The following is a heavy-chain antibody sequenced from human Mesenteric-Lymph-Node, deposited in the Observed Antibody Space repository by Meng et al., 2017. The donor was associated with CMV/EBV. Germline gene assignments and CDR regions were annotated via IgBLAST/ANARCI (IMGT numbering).Heavy chain of an antibody. CDR1: GCTFSSYA. J-gene: IGHJ6*02. CDR2: IIPIFGTA. D-gene: IGHD3-3*01. CDR3: ARGTIFGVVKFVYYYGMDV. V-gene: IGHV1-69*05. Sequence: SVKVSCKASGCTFSSYAISWVRQAPGQGLEWMGGIIPIFGTANYAQKFQGRVTITTDESTSTAYMELSSLRSEDTAVYYCARGTIFGVVKFVYYYGMDVWGQGTTVTVSS.